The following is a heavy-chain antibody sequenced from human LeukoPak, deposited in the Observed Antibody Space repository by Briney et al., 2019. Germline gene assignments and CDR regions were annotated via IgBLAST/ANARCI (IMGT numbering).Heavy chain of an antibody. CDR2: IYSGGST. CDR1: GFTVSSNY. Sequence: PGGSLRLSCAASGFTVSSNYMSWVRQAPGKGLEWVSVIYSGGSTYYADTVKGRFTISRDNSKNTLYLQMNSLRAEDTAVYYCARSPMVRGVYGMDVWGQGTLVTVSS. V-gene: IGHV3-66*01. J-gene: IGHJ6*02. D-gene: IGHD3-10*01. CDR3: ARSPMVRGVYGMDV.